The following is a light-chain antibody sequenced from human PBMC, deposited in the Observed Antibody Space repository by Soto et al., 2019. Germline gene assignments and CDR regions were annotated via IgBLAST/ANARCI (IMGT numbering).Light chain of an antibody. CDR2: GAS. J-gene: IGKJ1*01. V-gene: IGKV3-15*01. CDR1: QSVSSS. CDR3: QQYNSFIWT. Sequence: DMVRTQSPATLSVSPGERATLSCMASQSVSSSLAWYQQKPGRSPRLLIYGASTRAIGIPARFSGSGSGTEFTLTISSLQPEDFATYYCQQYNSFIWTFGQGTKVDIK.